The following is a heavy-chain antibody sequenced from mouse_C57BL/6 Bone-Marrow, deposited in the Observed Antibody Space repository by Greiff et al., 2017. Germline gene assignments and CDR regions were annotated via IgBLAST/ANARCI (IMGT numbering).Heavy chain of an antibody. CDR1: GYTFTSYA. V-gene: IGHV1-85*01. Sequence: QVQLKESGPELVKPGASVKLSCKASGYTFTSYAINWVKQRPGQGLEWIGWIYPRDGSTKYNEKFKGKATLTVDTSSSTAYMELHSLTSDDSAVYYCARIEFDGSSGDWYFDVWGTGTTVTVSS. CDR2: IYPRDGST. D-gene: IGHD1-1*01. CDR3: ARIEFDGSSGDWYFDV. J-gene: IGHJ1*03.